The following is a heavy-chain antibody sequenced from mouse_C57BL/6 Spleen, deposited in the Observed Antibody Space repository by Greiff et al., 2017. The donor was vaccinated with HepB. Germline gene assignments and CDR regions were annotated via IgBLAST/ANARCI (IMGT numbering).Heavy chain of an antibody. CDR2: ISSGGSYT. V-gene: IGHV5-6*01. D-gene: IGHD1-1*01. CDR3: ARHDGITTVVATKNYFDY. J-gene: IGHJ2*01. CDR1: GFTFSSYG. Sequence: EVQLVESGGDLVKPGGSLKLSCAASGFTFSSYGMSWVRQTPDKRLEWVATISSGGSYTYYPDSVKGRFTISRDNAKNTLYLQMSSLKSEDTAMYYCARHDGITTVVATKNYFDYWGQGTTLTVSS.